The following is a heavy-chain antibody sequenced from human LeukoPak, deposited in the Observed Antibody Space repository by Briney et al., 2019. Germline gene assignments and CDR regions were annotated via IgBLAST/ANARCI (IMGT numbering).Heavy chain of an antibody. J-gene: IGHJ1*01. CDR2: IDGSNYI. V-gene: IGHV3-21*01. CDR3: ARDEGLPAEFFQH. D-gene: IGHD3/OR15-3a*01. CDR1: GFTFSSYG. Sequence: PGRSLRLSCAASGFTFSSYGMHWVRQAPGKGLEWVSCIDGSNYIYYADSVKGRFTVSRDNAKNLLYLQLNRLRAEDTAVYYCARDEGLPAEFFQHWGQGTLVTVSS.